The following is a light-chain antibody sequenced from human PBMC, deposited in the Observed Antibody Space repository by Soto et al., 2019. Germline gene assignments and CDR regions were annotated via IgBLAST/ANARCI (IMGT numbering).Light chain of an antibody. CDR1: QSVSSH. CDR2: GAS. CDR3: QQYTNWLHIT. J-gene: IGKJ5*01. Sequence: VRSQSPAPLSVSPGERATLFCSATQSVSSHLAWYQQKPGQAPRLLIYGASTRATGIPARFSGSASRTEFTLTISSLQSEDYAVYYYQQYTNWLHITFGQGTRVEIK. V-gene: IGKV3-15*01.